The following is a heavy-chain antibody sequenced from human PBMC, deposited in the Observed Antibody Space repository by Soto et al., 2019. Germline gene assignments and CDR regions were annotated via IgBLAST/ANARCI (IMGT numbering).Heavy chain of an antibody. Sequence: EVQLVESGGGLIQPGGSLRLSCAASGFTFSSNYMSWVRQAPGKGLEWVSVLYSGGSTYYADSVKGRFTISRDNSKNTLYLQMNILRAEDTAVYYCARQLGRNTGFDNWGQGTLVTVSS. D-gene: IGHD1-1*01. CDR1: GFTFSSNY. J-gene: IGHJ4*02. CDR2: LYSGGST. CDR3: ARQLGRNTGFDN. V-gene: IGHV3-53*01.